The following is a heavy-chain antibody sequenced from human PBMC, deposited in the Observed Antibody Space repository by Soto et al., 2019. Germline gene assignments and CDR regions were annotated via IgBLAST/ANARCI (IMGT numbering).Heavy chain of an antibody. CDR2: LSGGGSNT. Sequence: LRLSCSSSGFSFSTDSMAWVRQTPGKGLAWVSGLSGGGSNTFYADSVHGRFTISVDNSKNTVYLQMNSLRVEDTAVYYCARWDGYGDVWGQGTLVTVSS. V-gene: IGHV3-23*01. J-gene: IGHJ4*02. CDR3: ARWDGYGDV. D-gene: IGHD4-17*01. CDR1: GFSFSTDS.